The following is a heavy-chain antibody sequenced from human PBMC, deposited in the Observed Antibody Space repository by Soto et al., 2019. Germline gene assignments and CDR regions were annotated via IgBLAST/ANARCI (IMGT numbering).Heavy chain of an antibody. D-gene: IGHD2-15*01. Sequence: QVQLVESGGGVVQPGRSLRLSCAASGFPFSSYGMHWVRQAPGKGLEWVAHISYDGGNKHYTDSVKGRFTISRDNSKNILYLRRSSLRAEDTAVYYCAGGQFYFDYCGQGTRVSVSS. CDR1: GFPFSSYG. CDR3: AGGQFYFDY. J-gene: IGHJ4*02. V-gene: IGHV3-30*03. CDR2: ISYDGGNK.